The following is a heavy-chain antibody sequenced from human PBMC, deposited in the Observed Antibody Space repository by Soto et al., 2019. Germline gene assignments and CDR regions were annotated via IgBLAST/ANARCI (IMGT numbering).Heavy chain of an antibody. CDR3: AREKVDSSGYTDAFDI. J-gene: IGHJ3*02. D-gene: IGHD3-22*01. CDR2: IIPIFGTA. V-gene: IGHV1-69*06. CDR1: GGTFSSYA. Sequence: SVEVSCKASGGTFSSYAISWVRQAPGQGLEWMGGIIPIFGTANYAQKFQGRVTITADKSTSTAYMELSSLRSEDTAVYYCAREKVDSSGYTDAFDIWGQGTMVTVSS.